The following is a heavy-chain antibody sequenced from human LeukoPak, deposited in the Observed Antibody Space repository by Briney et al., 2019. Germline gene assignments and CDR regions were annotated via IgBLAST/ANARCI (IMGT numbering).Heavy chain of an antibody. CDR3: VYYGAGTYWSPRDP. D-gene: IGHD3-10*01. V-gene: IGHV3-30*02. Sequence: GGSLRLSCAASGFIFTHYDMHWVRQAPGKGLEWVAYIRYDGNNKYYADSVKGRFTISRDNSKDTLYLQMNGLRPEDTAVYFCVYYGAGTYWSPRDPWGQGTLVTVSS. CDR2: IRYDGNNK. CDR1: GFIFTHYD. J-gene: IGHJ5*02.